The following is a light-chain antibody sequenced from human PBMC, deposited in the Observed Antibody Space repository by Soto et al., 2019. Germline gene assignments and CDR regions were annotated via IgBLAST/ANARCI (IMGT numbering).Light chain of an antibody. J-gene: IGKJ5*01. V-gene: IGKV3-15*01. CDR1: QSVSSN. CDR3: QQYNNWPPIT. CDR2: GAS. Sequence: EIVLTQSPATLSLPPGERATLSCWASQSVSSNLAWYQQKPGQAPRLLIYGASTRATGIPARFSGSGSGTEFTLTISSLQSEDFAVYYCQQYNNWPPITFGQGTRLEIK.